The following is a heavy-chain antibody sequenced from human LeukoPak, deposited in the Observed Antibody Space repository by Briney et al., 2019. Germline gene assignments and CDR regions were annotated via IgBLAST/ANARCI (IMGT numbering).Heavy chain of an antibody. D-gene: IGHD2-2*01. J-gene: IGHJ5*02. CDR2: ISYDGSNK. CDR1: GFTFSSYA. CDR3: ARTTEDCSSTSCYQYWFDP. Sequence: PGGSLRLSCAASGFTFSSYAMHWVRQAPGKGLEWVAVISYDGSNKYYADSVKGRFTISRDNSKNTLYLQMNSLRAEDTAVYYCARTTEDCSSTSCYQYWFDPWGQGTLVTVSS. V-gene: IGHV3-30*04.